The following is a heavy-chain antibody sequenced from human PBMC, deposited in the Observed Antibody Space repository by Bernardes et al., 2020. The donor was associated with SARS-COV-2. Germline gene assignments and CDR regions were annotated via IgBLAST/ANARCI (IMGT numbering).Heavy chain of an antibody. V-gene: IGHV4-59*01. CDR3: ARVPEGFGELLYAFDI. J-gene: IGHJ3*02. Sequence: SETLSLTCTVSGGSISSYYWSWIRQPPGKGLEWIGYIYYSGSTNYNPSLKSRVTISVDTSKNQFSLKLSSVTAADTAVYYCARVPEGFGELLYAFDIWGQGTMVTVSS. CDR2: IYYSGST. CDR1: GGSISSYY. D-gene: IGHD3-10*01.